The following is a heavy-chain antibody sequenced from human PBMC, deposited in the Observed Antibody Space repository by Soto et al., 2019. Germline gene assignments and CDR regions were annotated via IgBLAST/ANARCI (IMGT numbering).Heavy chain of an antibody. CDR1: GYSFTNYW. V-gene: IGHV5-51*01. CDR3: ARPSGYGTTWYPPFNY. Sequence: PGESQKISCKGSGYSFTNYWIAWVRQMPGKGLEWMGIIYPGDSNTRYSPSFQGQVTISADRSINTAYLQWSSLKASDTAMYYCARPSGYGTTWYPPFNYWGQGTLVTVSS. CDR2: IYPGDSNT. D-gene: IGHD6-13*01. J-gene: IGHJ4*02.